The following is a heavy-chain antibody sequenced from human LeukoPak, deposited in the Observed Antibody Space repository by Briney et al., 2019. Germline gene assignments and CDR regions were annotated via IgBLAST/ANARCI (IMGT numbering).Heavy chain of an antibody. V-gene: IGHV3-23*01. CDR3: AKDRETAYYGELGDFDY. J-gene: IGHJ4*02. D-gene: IGHD4-17*01. CDR2: ISGSGGST. CDR1: GFTFSSYA. Sequence: PGGSLRLSCAASGFTFSSYAMSWVRQAPGKGLEWVSAISGSGGSTYYADSVKGRFTISRDNSKNTLYLQMNSLRAEDTAVYYCAKDRETAYYGELGDFDYWGQGTLVTVSS.